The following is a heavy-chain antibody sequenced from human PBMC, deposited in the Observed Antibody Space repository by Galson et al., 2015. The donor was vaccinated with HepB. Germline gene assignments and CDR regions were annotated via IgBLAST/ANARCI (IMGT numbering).Heavy chain of an antibody. CDR1: GFTFSISA. CDR3: AAVGSRVAAYDI. J-gene: IGHJ3*02. V-gene: IGHV1-58*01. Sequence: SVKVSCKASGFTFSISAVQWVRQGRGQRLEWIGWLVVGSGYTNYAQKFQERVTITRDMSTNTAYIELSSLRSEDTAVYYCAAVGSRVAAYDIWGQGTMVTVSS. CDR2: LVVGSGYT. D-gene: IGHD3-10*01.